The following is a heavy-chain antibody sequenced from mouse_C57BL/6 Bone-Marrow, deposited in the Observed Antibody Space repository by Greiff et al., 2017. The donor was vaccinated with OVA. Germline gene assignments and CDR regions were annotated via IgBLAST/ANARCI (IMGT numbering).Heavy chain of an antibody. D-gene: IGHD1-1*01. Sequence: QVQLKESGAELARPGASVKMSCKASGYTFTSYTMHWVKQRPGQGLEWIGYINPSSGYTKYNQKFKDKATLTADKSSSTAYMQLSSLTSEDSAVYYCARDYYGSFWYLDVWGTGTTVTVSS. CDR3: ARDYYGSFWYLDV. CDR1: GYTFTSYT. CDR2: INPSSGYT. J-gene: IGHJ1*03. V-gene: IGHV1-4*01.